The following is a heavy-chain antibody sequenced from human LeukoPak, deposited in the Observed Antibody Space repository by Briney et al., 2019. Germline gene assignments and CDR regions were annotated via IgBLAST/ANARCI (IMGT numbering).Heavy chain of an antibody. CDR3: AKDPGYSSGWYGDY. CDR1: GFAFSSYA. CDR2: ISGSGGST. Sequence: GGSLRLSCAASGFAFSSYAMSWVRQAPGKGLEWVSAISGSGGSTYYADSVKGRFTISIDNSKNTLYLQMNSLRAEDTAVYYCAKDPGYSSGWYGDYWGQGTLVTLSS. D-gene: IGHD6-19*01. V-gene: IGHV3-23*01. J-gene: IGHJ4*02.